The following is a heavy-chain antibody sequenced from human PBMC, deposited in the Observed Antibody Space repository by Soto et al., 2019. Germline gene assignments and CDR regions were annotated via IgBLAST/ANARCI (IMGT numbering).Heavy chain of an antibody. J-gene: IGHJ5*02. CDR2: VNPSGGST. V-gene: IGHV1-46*01. CDR3: ARDRREQTIGFDP. CDR1: GYTFTSNY. Sequence: ASVKVSCKTSGYTFTSNYIHWVRQAPGQGLEWLGTVNPSGGSTTYSQKFQGRDTMTTDTSTSTAYMELSSLRSEDTAAYYCARDRREQTIGFDPWGQGTLVTVSS. D-gene: IGHD1-26*01.